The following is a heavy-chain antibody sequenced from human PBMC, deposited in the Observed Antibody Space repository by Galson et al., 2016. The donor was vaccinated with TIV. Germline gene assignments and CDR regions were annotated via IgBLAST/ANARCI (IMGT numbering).Heavy chain of an antibody. J-gene: IGHJ5*02. CDR3: SRGVGRAIAAAGFRWLDP. D-gene: IGHD6-13*01. CDR2: ISSSGGST. CDR1: GFTFSSYA. Sequence: SLRLSCAASGFTFSSYAMSWVRQAPGKGLEWVSGISSSGGSTYYPDSVKGRFTIPRDNAKNILYLQLNSLRVEDTAVYYCSRGVGRAIAAAGFRWLDPWGQGTQVIVSS. V-gene: IGHV3-23*01.